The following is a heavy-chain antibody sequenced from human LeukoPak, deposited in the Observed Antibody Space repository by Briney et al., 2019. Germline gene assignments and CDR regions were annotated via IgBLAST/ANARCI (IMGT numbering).Heavy chain of an antibody. V-gene: IGHV1-18*01. CDR1: GYTFTSYG. CDR3: AREPRTSCCYSGY. CDR2: ITTYNGNT. Sequence: ASVKVSCTASGYTFTSYGISWVRQAPGQGLEWMGWITTYNGNTNYAQKLQGRVTMTTDTSTTTAYMELRSLRSDHTAVYYCAREPRTSCCYSGYWGQGTLVTVSS. J-gene: IGHJ4*02. D-gene: IGHD2-2*01.